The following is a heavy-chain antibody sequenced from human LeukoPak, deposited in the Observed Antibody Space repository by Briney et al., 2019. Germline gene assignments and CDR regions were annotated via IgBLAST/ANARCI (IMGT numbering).Heavy chain of an antibody. V-gene: IGHV3-23*01. J-gene: IGHJ5*01. D-gene: IGHD6-13*01. CDR2: ITTSGTST. Sequence: QTGGSLRLSCAASGFIFNNYAMSWVRQAPGKWLEWVSDITTSGTSTYYADSVKGRFTISRDNSKNTLYLQLNSLRAEDTAVYYCAKDSSSNWYDYWGQGTLVTVSS. CDR1: GFIFNNYA. CDR3: AKDSSSNWYDY.